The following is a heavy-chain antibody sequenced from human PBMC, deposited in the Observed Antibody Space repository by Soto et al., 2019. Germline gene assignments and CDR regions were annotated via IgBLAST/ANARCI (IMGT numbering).Heavy chain of an antibody. J-gene: IGHJ3*02. CDR3: AKSGVSSLKPAWDM. CDR2: ISGSVGIT. V-gene: IGHV3-23*01. D-gene: IGHD3-10*01. CDR1: GFTFSSYA. Sequence: GGSLRLSCAAYGFTFSSYAMSWVRQAPGKGLEWVPVISGSVGITYYADSVKGRFTISRDNSKNTLYLQMNSLRAEDTAVYYCAKSGVSSLKPAWDMWGDGKMVPGS.